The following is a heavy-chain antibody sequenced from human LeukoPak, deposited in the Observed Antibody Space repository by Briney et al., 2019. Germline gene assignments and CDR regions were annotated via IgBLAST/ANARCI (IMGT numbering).Heavy chain of an antibody. D-gene: IGHD1-14*01. CDR1: GFTFSSYG. J-gene: IGHJ4*02. CDR2: IRYDGSNK. V-gene: IGHV3-30*02. Sequence: GGSLRLSCAASGFTFSSYGMHWVRQAPGKGLEWVTFIRYDGSNKYYADSVKGRFTISRDDSTNTLYLQMNSLKTEDTAVYYCTTDLTNYWGQGTLVTVSS. CDR3: TTDLTNY.